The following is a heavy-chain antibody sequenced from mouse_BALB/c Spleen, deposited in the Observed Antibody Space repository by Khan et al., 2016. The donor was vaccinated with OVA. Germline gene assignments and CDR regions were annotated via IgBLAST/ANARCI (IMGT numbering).Heavy chain of an antibody. J-gene: IGHJ4*01. D-gene: IGHD1-1*02. CDR1: GYSLTDYG. V-gene: IGHV2-6-5*01. Sequence: QMQLEESGPGLVAPSQSLSITCTVSGYSLTDYGVSWIRQPPGKGLEWLGVICGGGSTYYNSALKSRLSISKDNSTSQVFLKMNSLQTDDTATYYYANPVYGYYFAMDYWGQGTSVTVSS. CDR3: ANPVYGYYFAMDY. CDR2: ICGGGST.